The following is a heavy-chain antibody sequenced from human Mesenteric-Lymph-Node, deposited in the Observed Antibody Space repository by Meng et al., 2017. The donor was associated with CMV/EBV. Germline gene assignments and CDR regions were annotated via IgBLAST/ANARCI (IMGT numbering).Heavy chain of an antibody. D-gene: IGHD2-21*02. J-gene: IGHJ5*02. CDR3: ARVGTQHIIVLPTAYSWFDP. Sequence: ASVKVSCKASGYIFTGYYIHWVRQAPGQGLEWMGWINPNSGGTNYAQKFQGRVTMTSDTSISTAYMEVSRLGSDDTAVYYCARVGTQHIIVLPTAYSWFDPWGQGTLVTVSS. CDR1: GYIFTGYY. V-gene: IGHV1-2*02. CDR2: INPNSGGT.